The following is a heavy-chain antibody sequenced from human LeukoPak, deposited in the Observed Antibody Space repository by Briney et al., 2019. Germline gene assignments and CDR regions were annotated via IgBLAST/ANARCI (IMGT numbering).Heavy chain of an antibody. CDR3: ARVSTGD. CDR1: VFTFSSYA. CDR2: IYSGGSR. J-gene: IGHJ4*02. D-gene: IGHD1-1*01. V-gene: IGHV3-53*04. Sequence: GGSLRLSCAASVFTFSSYAMNWVRQAPGKGLEWVSIIYSGGSRYYAGSVKGRFTISRHNSNNTLYLQMNSLRAEDTAVYYCARVSTGDWGQGTLVTVSS.